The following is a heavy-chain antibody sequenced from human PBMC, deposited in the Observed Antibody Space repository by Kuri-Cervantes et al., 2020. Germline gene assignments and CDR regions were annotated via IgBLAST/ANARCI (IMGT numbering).Heavy chain of an antibody. J-gene: IGHJ3*02. CDR1: GFTFDDYA. Sequence: SLKISCAASGFTFDDYATHWVRQAPGKGLGWVSGISWNSGSIGYATSVKCRFTIPRDNAKNSLHLQMTSLRAEDTAVYYCASGARGGYCSSTSRSAGGFDTWGQGTMVTVSS. CDR3: ASGARGGYCSSTSRSAGGFDT. D-gene: IGHD2-2*03. CDR2: ISWNSGSI. V-gene: IGHV3-9*01.